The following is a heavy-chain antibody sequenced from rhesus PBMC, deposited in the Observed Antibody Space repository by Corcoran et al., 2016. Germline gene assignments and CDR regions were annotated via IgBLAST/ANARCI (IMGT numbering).Heavy chain of an antibody. D-gene: IGHD1-1*01. J-gene: IGHJ4*01. V-gene: IGHV4-80*01. CDR1: GASISSYW. CDR2: INGNSGST. Sequence: QVQLQESGPGLVKPSETLSLTCAVSGASISSYWWNWIRQPPGKGLEWIGEINGNSGSTNYNPSLKSRVTISKDASKNQFSLKLSSVTAVDTAVYYCVSVGDSWNYDYWGQGVLVTVSS. CDR3: VSVGDSWNYDY.